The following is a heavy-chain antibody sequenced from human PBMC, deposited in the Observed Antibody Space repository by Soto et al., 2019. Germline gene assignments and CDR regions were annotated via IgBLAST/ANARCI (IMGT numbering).Heavy chain of an antibody. V-gene: IGHV1-69*13. J-gene: IGHJ4*02. Sequence: GASVKVSCKASGGTFSSYAISWVRQAPGQGLEWMGGIIPIFGTANYAQKFQGRVTITADESTSTAYMELSSLRSEDTAVYYCARKSLRNYGDSLRPFDYWGQGTLVTVS. D-gene: IGHD4-17*01. CDR2: IIPIFGTA. CDR1: GGTFSSYA. CDR3: ARKSLRNYGDSLRPFDY.